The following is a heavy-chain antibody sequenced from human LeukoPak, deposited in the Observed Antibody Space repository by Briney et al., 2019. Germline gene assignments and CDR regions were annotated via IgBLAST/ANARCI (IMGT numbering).Heavy chain of an antibody. CDR1: GGSISSGSYY. CDR3: ARHLPGDDAFDI. CDR2: IYTSGST. Sequence: SETLSLTCTVSGGSISSGSYYWSWIRQPAGQGLEWIGRIYTSGSTNYNPSLKSRVTILLDTSKNQFSLKLSSVTAADTAVYYCARHLPGDDAFDIWGQGTMVTVSS. J-gene: IGHJ3*02. V-gene: IGHV4-61*02.